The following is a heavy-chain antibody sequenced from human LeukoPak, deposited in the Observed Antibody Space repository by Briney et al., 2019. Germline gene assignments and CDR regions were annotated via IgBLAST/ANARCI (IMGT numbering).Heavy chain of an antibody. CDR2: FDPGDGET. V-gene: IGHV1-24*01. Sequence: ASVKVSCKVSGYTLTELSMHWVRQAPGKGLEWMGGFDPGDGETIYAQKFQGRVTMTEDTSTDTAYMELSSLRSEDTAVYYCATLWFGRNWHYYYYGMDVWGQGTTVTVSS. CDR1: GYTLTELS. CDR3: ATLWFGRNWHYYYYGMDV. J-gene: IGHJ6*02. D-gene: IGHD3-10*01.